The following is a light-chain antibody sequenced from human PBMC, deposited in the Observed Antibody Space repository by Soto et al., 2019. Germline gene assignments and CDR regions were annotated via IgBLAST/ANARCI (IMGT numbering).Light chain of an antibody. CDR1: QSVSSSY. Sequence: DILFTQSPGTLALSAGERAILSCRASQSVSSSYLAWYQQTPGQAPRLLIYAASSRATGIPDSFSGSGSGTDSTLTIRRLEPEDFAVDYCQRYGASTTFGQGTKVDIK. V-gene: IGKV3-20*01. CDR2: AAS. CDR3: QRYGASTT. J-gene: IGKJ1*01.